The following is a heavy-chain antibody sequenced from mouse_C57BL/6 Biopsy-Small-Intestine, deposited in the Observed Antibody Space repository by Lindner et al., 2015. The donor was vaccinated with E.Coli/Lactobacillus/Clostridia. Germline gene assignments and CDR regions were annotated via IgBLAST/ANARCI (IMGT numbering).Heavy chain of an antibody. CDR1: LYLHQPL. CDR2: FFLGSRST. CDR3: APFITTVDYYFDH. D-gene: IGHD1-1*01. V-gene: IGHV1-56*01. Sequence: VQLQESGPELVRPGAFSEDILQGSWLYLHQPLDAVGKTEAWTGPLSGLERFFLGSRSTYYNEKFKGKATLTVDTSSSTAYMQLSSLTSEDSAVYFCAPFITTVDYYFDHWGQGTTLTVSS. J-gene: IGHJ2*01.